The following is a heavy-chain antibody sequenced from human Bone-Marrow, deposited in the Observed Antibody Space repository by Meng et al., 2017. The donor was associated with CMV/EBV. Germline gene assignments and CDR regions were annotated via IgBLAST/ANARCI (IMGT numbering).Heavy chain of an antibody. CDR3: RGTHAHDY. D-gene: IGHD1-26*01. J-gene: IGHJ4*02. Sequence: GEALKISCAASGFTFSSYSMNWVRQAPGKGLEWVSAINSDGRTEYADTVKGRFTISRVDSKNTLYLQMNSLRAEDTAVYFCRGTHAHDYWGQGTLVTVSS. V-gene: IGHV3-23*01. CDR2: INSDGRT. CDR1: GFTFSSYS.